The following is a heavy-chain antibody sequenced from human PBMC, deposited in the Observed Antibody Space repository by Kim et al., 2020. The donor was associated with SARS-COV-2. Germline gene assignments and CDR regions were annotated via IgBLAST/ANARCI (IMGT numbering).Heavy chain of an antibody. D-gene: IGHD2-21*01. V-gene: IGHV4-59*01. J-gene: IGHJ6*02. Sequence: SRVTISVDTSKNQFSLKLSSVTAADTAVYYCARDTRSRSPINYYYYGMDVWGQGTTVTVSS. CDR3: ARDTRSRSPINYYYYGMDV.